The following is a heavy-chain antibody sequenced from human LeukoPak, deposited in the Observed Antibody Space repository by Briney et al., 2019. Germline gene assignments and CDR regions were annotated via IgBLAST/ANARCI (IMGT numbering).Heavy chain of an antibody. J-gene: IGHJ4*02. V-gene: IGHV1-18*01. Sequence: ASVKVSCKSSGYTFTSYGIIWVRQAPGQGLEWMGWISGSNGNTNNAQKVQGRVTMTTDTSTSTAYMELRSLRSDDTAVYYCARYPLSYSSNWHYYFDYWGQGTLLTVSS. CDR2: ISGSNGNT. CDR3: ARYPLSYSSNWHYYFDY. D-gene: IGHD6-13*01. CDR1: GYTFTSYG.